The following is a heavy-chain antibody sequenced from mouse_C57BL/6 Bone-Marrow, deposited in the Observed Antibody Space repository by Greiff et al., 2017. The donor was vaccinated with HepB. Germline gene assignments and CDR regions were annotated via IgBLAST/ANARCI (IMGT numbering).Heavy chain of an antibody. Sequence: VQLQQSVAELVRPGASVKLSCTASGFNIKNTYMHWVKQRPEQGLEWIVRIDPANGNTKYAPKFQGKATITADTSSNTAYLQHSSLTSEDTAIYYCARGQYYGRLWVAYWGQGTLVTVSA. J-gene: IGHJ3*01. CDR1: GFNIKNTY. CDR3: ARGQYYGRLWVAY. D-gene: IGHD1-1*01. CDR2: IDPANGNT. V-gene: IGHV14-3*01.